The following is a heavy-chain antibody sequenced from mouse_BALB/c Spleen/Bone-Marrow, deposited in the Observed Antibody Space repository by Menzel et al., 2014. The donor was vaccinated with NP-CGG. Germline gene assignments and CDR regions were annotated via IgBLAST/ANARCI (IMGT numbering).Heavy chain of an antibody. CDR3: ARKKRNYGNYYWFPY. D-gene: IGHD2-1*01. CDR1: GYTFTDYW. Sequence: VQLVESGAEFVMPGASVKMSCKASGYTFTDYWIHWVEQRPGQGLEWIGAIDTSDSYSSYNQKFKGKATLTVDESSSTAYMQLNSLTSEDSAVYYCARKKRNYGNYYWFPYWGQGTLVTVSA. J-gene: IGHJ3*01. CDR2: IDTSDSYS. V-gene: IGHV1-69*01.